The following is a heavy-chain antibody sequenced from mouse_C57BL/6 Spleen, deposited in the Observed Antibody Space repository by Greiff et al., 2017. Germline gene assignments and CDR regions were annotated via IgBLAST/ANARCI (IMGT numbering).Heavy chain of an antibody. Sequence: VQLQQSGAELVKPGASVKISCKASGYTFTDYYINWVKQRPGQGLEWIGKIGPGSGSTYYNEKFKGKATLTADKSSSTAYMQLSSLTSEDSAVYFCAREGSYYYGSSYWYFDVWGTGTTVTVSS. CDR1: GYTFTDYY. D-gene: IGHD1-1*01. CDR2: IGPGSGST. CDR3: AREGSYYYGSSYWYFDV. J-gene: IGHJ1*03. V-gene: IGHV1-77*01.